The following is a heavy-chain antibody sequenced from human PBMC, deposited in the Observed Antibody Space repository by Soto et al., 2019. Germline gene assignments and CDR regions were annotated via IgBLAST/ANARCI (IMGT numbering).Heavy chain of an antibody. CDR2: IYYSGGT. CDR3: ARVRDFWTHAFDI. D-gene: IGHD3-3*01. V-gene: IGHV4-31*03. CDR1: GGSISSGGYY. Sequence: SETLSLTCTVSGGSISSGGYYWSWIRQHPGKGLEWIGYIYYSGGTYYNPSLKSRVTISVDTSKNQFSLKLSSVTAADTAVYYCARVRDFWTHAFDIWGQGTMVTVSS. J-gene: IGHJ3*02.